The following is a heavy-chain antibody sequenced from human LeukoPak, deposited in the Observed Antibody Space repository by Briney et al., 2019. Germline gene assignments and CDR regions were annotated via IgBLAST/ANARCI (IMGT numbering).Heavy chain of an antibody. CDR2: IYYSGST. Sequence: GSLRLSCAASGFTFSDYYMSWIRQPPGKGLEWIGSIYYSGSTYYNPSLKSRVTISVDTSKNQFSLKVNPVTAADTAVYYCARAVAHYYYYYMDVWGKGTTVTVSS. CDR1: GFTFSDYY. J-gene: IGHJ6*03. CDR3: ARAVAHYYYYYMDV. V-gene: IGHV4-38-2*01. D-gene: IGHD2-15*01.